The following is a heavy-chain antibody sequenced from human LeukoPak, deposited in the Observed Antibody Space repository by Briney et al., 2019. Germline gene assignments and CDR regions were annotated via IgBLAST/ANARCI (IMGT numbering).Heavy chain of an antibody. CDR2: INPNSGGT. J-gene: IGHJ6*02. Sequence: GASVKVSCKASGYTFTGYYMHWVRQAPGQGLEWMGWINPNSGGTNYAQKLQGRVTMTTDTSTSTAYMELRSLRSDDTAVYYCARDRTVKHTLDYYYYYGMDVWGQGTTVTVSS. V-gene: IGHV1-2*02. CDR1: GYTFTGYY. D-gene: IGHD4-17*01. CDR3: ARDRTVKHTLDYYYYYGMDV.